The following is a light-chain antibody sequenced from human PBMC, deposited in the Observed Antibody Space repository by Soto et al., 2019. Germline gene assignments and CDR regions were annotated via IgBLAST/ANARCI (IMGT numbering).Light chain of an antibody. J-gene: IGKJ1*01. Sequence: DIVMTQSPDSLAVSLGERATINCKSSQSVVYSSNHKNYLAWYQQKPGKPPKLLIYWASTRESGVPDRCSGSGSGTDFTLTISRLQAEDVAVYYCQQYYTTPQTFGQGTKVEIK. CDR3: QQYYTTPQT. V-gene: IGKV4-1*01. CDR1: QSVVYSSNHKNY. CDR2: WAS.